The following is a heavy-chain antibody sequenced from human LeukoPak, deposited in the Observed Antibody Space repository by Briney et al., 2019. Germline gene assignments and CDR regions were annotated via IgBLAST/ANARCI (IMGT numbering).Heavy chain of an antibody. CDR2: ISGSGGST. D-gene: IGHD3-22*01. Sequence: PGGSLRLSCAASGFTFSSYAMSWVRQAPGKGLEWVSAISGSGGSTYYADSVKGRFTISRDNSKNTLYLQMNSLRAEDTAVYYCAREVIGSYYDSSGISYYFDYWGQGTLVTVSS. CDR1: GFTFSSYA. CDR3: AREVIGSYYDSSGISYYFDY. V-gene: IGHV3-23*01. J-gene: IGHJ4*02.